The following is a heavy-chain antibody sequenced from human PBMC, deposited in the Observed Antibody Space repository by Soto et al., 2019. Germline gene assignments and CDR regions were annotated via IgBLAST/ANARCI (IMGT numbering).Heavy chain of an antibody. V-gene: IGHV3-33*01. CDR1: GFAFSSYG. Sequence: QVQLVESGGGVVQPGRSLRLSCAASGFAFSSYGMHWVRQAPGKGLEWVTVIWSGGSDKYYADSVKGRFTISRDNSKNTLYLQMNSRRAEDMAVYYCARVYGSGTYPIDYWGQGTLVTVSS. CDR3: ARVYGSGTYPIDY. CDR2: IWSGGSDK. D-gene: IGHD3-10*01. J-gene: IGHJ4*02.